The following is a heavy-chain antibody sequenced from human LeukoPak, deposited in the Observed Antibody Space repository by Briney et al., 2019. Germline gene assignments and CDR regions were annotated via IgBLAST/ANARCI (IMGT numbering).Heavy chain of an antibody. J-gene: IGHJ5*02. CDR2: INWNGGST. D-gene: IGHD1-1*01. V-gene: IGHV3-20*04. CDR3: ARRHTTNWYNWFDP. CDR1: GITFDDYG. Sequence: PGGSLRLSCAASGITFDDYGMSWVRQAPGKGLEWVSDINWNGGSTDYADSVKGRFTISRDNAKNSLYLHMSSLRDEDTAFYYCARRHTTNWYNWFDPWGQGTLVIVSS.